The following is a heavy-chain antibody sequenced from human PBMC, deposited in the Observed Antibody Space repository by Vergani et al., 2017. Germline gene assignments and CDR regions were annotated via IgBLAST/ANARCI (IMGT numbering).Heavy chain of an antibody. V-gene: IGHV3-53*01. D-gene: IGHD1-26*01. CDR1: GFSVSSYY. CDR2: IYNDGNT. CDR3: TRDREFGY. J-gene: IGHJ4*02. Sequence: EVQLLESGGDLVQPGGSLRLSCAASGFSVSSYYMSWVRQAPGKGLEWVSVIYNDGNTYYTDSVKGRFTISRDNSKNTLCLQMNSLRVEDTAVYYCTRDREFGYWGQGAPVTVSS.